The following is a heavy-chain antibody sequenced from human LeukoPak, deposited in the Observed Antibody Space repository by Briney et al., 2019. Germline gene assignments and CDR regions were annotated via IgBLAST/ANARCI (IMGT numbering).Heavy chain of an antibody. CDR2: ISRSSSTI. J-gene: IGHJ3*02. CDR1: GLTFSRYE. V-gene: IGHV3-48*03. D-gene: IGHD3-10*01. CDR3: ARALLVRGVSDAFDI. Sequence: GGSLRLSCAPSGLTFSRYEINWVRQAPGKGLDWGSYISRSSSTIYYADSVKGPFTISRDNVKNSLYLQMNRLRAEDTAVYYCARALLVRGVSDAFDIWGQGTMVTVSS.